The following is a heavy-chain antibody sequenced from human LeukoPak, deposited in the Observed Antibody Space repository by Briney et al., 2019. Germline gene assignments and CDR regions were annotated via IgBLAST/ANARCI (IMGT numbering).Heavy chain of an antibody. D-gene: IGHD2-8*01. CDR2: VNHSGTS. J-gene: IGHJ4*02. V-gene: IGHV4-34*01. CDR3: ARHKPEGGCSAFDH. Sequence: PSETLSLTCAVYGGSFSGYYWSWIRQSPGTGLEWIGEVNHSGTSNYNPSLKSRVTLSVDTSRNQFSLRLTSVNAADTAVYYCARHKPEGGCSAFDHWGQGTRVVVSS. CDR1: GGSFSGYY.